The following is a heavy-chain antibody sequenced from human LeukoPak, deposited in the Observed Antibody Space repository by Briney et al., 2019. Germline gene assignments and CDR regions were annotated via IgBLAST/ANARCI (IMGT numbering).Heavy chain of an antibody. Sequence: RASVKVSCKASGYTFTSYDINWVRQATGQGLEWMGWMNPNSGNTGYAQKFQGRVTITRNTSISTAYMELSSLRSEDTAVYYCARAPHTMVRGVIVPLFSFDYWGQGTLVTPSS. J-gene: IGHJ4*02. CDR1: GYTFTSYD. V-gene: IGHV1-8*03. D-gene: IGHD3-10*01. CDR3: ARAPHTMVRGVIVPLFSFDY. CDR2: MNPNSGNT.